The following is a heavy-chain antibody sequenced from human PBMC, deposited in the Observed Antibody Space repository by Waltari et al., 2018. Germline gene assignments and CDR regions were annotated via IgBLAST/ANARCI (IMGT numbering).Heavy chain of an antibody. V-gene: IGHV1-69*05. CDR2: IIPNFGTA. J-gene: IGHJ6*02. D-gene: IGHD7-27*01. CDR3: ARGAPRRLWGGMDV. CDR1: GGTFSSYA. Sequence: QVQLVQSGAEVKKPGSSVKVSCKASGGTFSSYAISWVRQAPGQGLEWMGWIIPNFGTANTAQKFQGSVTITTDESTSTAYMELSSLRSEDTAVYYCARGAPRRLWGGMDVWGQGTTVTVSS.